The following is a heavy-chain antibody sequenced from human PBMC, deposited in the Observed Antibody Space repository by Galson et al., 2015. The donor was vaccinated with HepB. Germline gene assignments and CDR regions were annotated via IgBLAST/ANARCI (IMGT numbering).Heavy chain of an antibody. D-gene: IGHD1-26*01. CDR3: ARGTLVGATRAEYFQH. V-gene: IGHV1-69*06. Sequence: SVKVSCKASGGTFSSYAISWVRQAPGQGLEWMGGIIPIFGTANYAQKFQGRVTITADKSTSTAYMELSSLRSEDTAVYYCARGTLVGATRAEYFQHWGQGTLVTVSS. CDR2: IIPIFGTA. J-gene: IGHJ1*01. CDR1: GGTFSSYA.